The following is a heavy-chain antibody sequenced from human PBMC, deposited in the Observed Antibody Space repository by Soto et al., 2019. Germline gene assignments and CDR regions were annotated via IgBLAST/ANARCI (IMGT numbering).Heavy chain of an antibody. V-gene: IGHV3-30*18. CDR3: AKDRGTAMASYYYYYGMDV. J-gene: IGHJ6*02. Sequence: PGGSLRLSCAASGFTFSSYGMHWVRQAPGKGLEWVAVISYDGSNKYYADSVKGRFTISRDNSKNTLYLQMNSLRAEDTAVYYCAKDRGTAMASYYYYYGMDVWGQGTTVTVSS. D-gene: IGHD5-18*01. CDR2: ISYDGSNK. CDR1: GFTFSSYG.